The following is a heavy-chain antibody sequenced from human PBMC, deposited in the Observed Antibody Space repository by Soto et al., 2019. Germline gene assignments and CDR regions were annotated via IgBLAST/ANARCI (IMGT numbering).Heavy chain of an antibody. V-gene: IGHV6-1*01. CDR3: ARVGDYRSSHDGFDF. J-gene: IGHJ4*02. CDR1: GDSVSSNSAA. CDR2: TYCRSKWNN. Sequence: QSQTLSLTCAISGDSVSSNSAAWNWIRQSPSRGLEWLGRTYCRSKWNNDYAVSVKSRFTINPDTSKNQFYLQMNSVTPEDTAVYYCARVGDYRSSHDGFDFWGQGTLVTVSS. D-gene: IGHD3-16*01.